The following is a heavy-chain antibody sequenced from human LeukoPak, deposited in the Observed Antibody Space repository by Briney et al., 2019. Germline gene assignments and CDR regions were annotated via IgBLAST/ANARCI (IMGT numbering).Heavy chain of an antibody. Sequence: SETLSLTCTVSGGSISSGGYYWSWLRQPPEKGLEWIGYIYHSGSTYYNPSLKSRVTMSVDTSKNQFSLKLSSVTAADTAVYYCASTYGGGYYYYMDVWGKGTTVTVSS. D-gene: IGHD3-16*01. CDR1: GGSISSGGYY. V-gene: IGHV4-30-2*01. J-gene: IGHJ6*03. CDR3: ASTYGGGYYYYMDV. CDR2: IYHSGST.